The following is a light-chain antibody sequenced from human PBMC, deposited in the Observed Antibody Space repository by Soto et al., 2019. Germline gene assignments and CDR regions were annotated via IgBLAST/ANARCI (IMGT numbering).Light chain of an antibody. V-gene: IGKV1-6*02. Sequence: AIQVTQSPSSLSASVGDRVTIICRASQGIRNDLGWYQQKPGKAPKLLIYAASSLESGVPSRFSGSGYGTDFTLSISSLQAEDFETYYCLQDHTYPYTFGQGTKLEIK. CDR3: LQDHTYPYT. CDR1: QGIRND. CDR2: AAS. J-gene: IGKJ2*01.